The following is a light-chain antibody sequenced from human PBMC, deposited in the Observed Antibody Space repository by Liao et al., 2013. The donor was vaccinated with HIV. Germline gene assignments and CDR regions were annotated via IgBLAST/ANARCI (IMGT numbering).Light chain of an antibody. V-gene: IGLV3-1*01. Sequence: SYELTQPPSVSVSPGQTASITCSGDKLGDKYTCWYQQKPGQSPVLVIYQDTKRPSGIPERFSGSNSGNTATLTISGAQAMDEGDYYCQAWDRGMGVFGTGTKVTVL. J-gene: IGLJ1*01. CDR3: QAWDRGMGV. CDR1: KLGDKY. CDR2: QDT.